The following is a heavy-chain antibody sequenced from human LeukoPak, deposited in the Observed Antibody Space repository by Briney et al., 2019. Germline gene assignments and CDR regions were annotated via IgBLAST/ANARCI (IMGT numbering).Heavy chain of an antibody. Sequence: PGGSLRLSCAASGFTFSTNYMSWVRQAPGKGLEGVSVMYSDGSAYYADSMKGRFTISRDNSKNTLYLQMNSLRAEDTAVYYCARTTVGNGHDAFDIWGQGTMVTVSS. J-gene: IGHJ3*02. CDR3: ARTTVGNGHDAFDI. CDR1: GFTFSTNY. V-gene: IGHV3-53*01. D-gene: IGHD1-14*01. CDR2: MYSDGSA.